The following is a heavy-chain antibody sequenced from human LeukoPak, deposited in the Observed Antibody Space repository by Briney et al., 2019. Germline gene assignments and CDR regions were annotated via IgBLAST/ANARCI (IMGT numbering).Heavy chain of an antibody. D-gene: IGHD3-10*01. CDR3: ARGTYYYGSGIDY. V-gene: IGHV4-59*08. J-gene: IGHJ4*02. CDR1: GRSISGYY. CDR2: IYYSGST. Sequence: SETLSLTCTVSGRSISGYYWGWIRQPPGKGLEWIGYIYYSGSTNYNPSLKSRVTISVDTSKNQFSLKLSSVTAADTAVYYCARGTYYYGSGIDYWGQGTLVTVSS.